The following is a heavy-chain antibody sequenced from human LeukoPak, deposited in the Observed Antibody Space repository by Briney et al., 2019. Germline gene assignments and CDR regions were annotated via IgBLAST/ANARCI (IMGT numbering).Heavy chain of an antibody. CDR2: ISPNSGGT. CDR3: ARDRVATIRDAFDI. D-gene: IGHD5-12*01. J-gene: IGHJ3*02. Sequence: ASVKVSCKASGYTFTGYYMHWVRQAPGQGLEWMGWISPNSGGTNYAQKFQGRVTMTRDTSISTAYMELSRLRSDDTAVYYCARDRVATIRDAFDIWGQGTMVTVSS. V-gene: IGHV1-2*02. CDR1: GYTFTGYY.